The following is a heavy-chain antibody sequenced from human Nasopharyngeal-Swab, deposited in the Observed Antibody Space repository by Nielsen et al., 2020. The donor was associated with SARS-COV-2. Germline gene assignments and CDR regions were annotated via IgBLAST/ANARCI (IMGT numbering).Heavy chain of an antibody. Sequence: LKISCTASGFMFSSFYMEWVRQAPGKGLVWVSRINFDGNDAQYADSVKGRFTISRDNARNTLYLQLNSLRGEDTALYFCARDVGGATDFRGQGTLVTVSS. CDR1: GFMFSSFY. D-gene: IGHD3-10*01. V-gene: IGHV3-74*01. CDR3: ARDVGGATDF. J-gene: IGHJ4*02. CDR2: INFDGNDA.